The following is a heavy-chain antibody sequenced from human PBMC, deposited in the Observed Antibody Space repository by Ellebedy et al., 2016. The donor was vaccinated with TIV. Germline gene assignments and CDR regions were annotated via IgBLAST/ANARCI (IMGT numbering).Heavy chain of an antibody. J-gene: IGHJ4*02. D-gene: IGHD3-16*01. V-gene: IGHV3-7*01. CDR3: ARLIGLGVISPYFDL. Sequence: GGSLRLXXETSGFIFSNYWMTWVRQAPGKGLEWVAYIKYDGSQERYVGSVKGRFTISRDNAKKSLFLQMSSLRAEDTAVYYCARLIGLGVISPYFDLWGQGALVTVSS. CDR2: IKYDGSQE. CDR1: GFIFSNYW.